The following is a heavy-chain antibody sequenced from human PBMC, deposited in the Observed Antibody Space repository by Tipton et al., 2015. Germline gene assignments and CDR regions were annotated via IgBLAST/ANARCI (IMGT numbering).Heavy chain of an antibody. CDR3: AKVFSGSTWYPPLDY. CDR1: GFTFRNYA. V-gene: IGHV3-23*01. D-gene: IGHD6-13*01. Sequence: GSLRLSCAASGFTFRNYAMTWARQAPGKGLEWVSVITATGNTTYYADSVRGRFTISRDNSRNTLYLQLSSLTADDTAVYYCAKVFSGSTWYPPLDYWGQGTLVTVSS. J-gene: IGHJ4*02. CDR2: ITATGNTT.